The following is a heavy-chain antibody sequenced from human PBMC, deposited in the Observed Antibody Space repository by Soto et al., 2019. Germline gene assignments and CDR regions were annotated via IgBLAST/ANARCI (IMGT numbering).Heavy chain of an antibody. CDR3: VRVYGEIDY. D-gene: IGHD4-17*01. CDR2: MNPKSGNT. V-gene: IGHV1-8*01. J-gene: IGHJ4*02. Sequence: ASVKVSCKASGYTFTNYDINWVRQATGQGLEWMGWMNPKSGNTGYAQQFQGRATMTRSTSISTAYMELSSLRSEDTAIYYCVRVYGEIDYWGQGTLVTVSS. CDR1: GYTFTNYD.